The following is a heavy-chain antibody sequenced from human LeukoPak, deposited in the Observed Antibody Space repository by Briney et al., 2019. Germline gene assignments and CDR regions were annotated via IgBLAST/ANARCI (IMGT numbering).Heavy chain of an antibody. V-gene: IGHV3-73*01. CDR1: GFTFSGSA. CDR2: IRSKANSYAT. Sequence: GGSLNLSCAASGFTFSGSAMHWVRQASGKGLEWVGRIRSKANSYATAYAASVKGRFTISRDDSKNTAYLQMNSLKTEDTAVYYCTRQSYYYDSSGYPWWYFDLWGRGTLVTVSS. D-gene: IGHD3-22*01. J-gene: IGHJ2*01. CDR3: TRQSYYYDSSGYPWWYFDL.